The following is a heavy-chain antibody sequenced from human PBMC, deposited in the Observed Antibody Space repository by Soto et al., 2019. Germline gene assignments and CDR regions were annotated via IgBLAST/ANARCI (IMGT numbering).Heavy chain of an antibody. CDR1: GDSISSSY. CDR3: DWGSCGYDFYYCYYMDV. CDR2: MYYSGST. Sequence: PSETLSLTCTVSGDSISSSYWSWIRQPPGKGLEWIGYMYYSGSTSYNPSLNSRVTLSVDTSKNQFSLQLNSVTPEDTAVYYCDWGSCGYDFYYCYYMDVWGKGTTVTVSS. J-gene: IGHJ6*03. D-gene: IGHD5-12*01. V-gene: IGHV4-59*12.